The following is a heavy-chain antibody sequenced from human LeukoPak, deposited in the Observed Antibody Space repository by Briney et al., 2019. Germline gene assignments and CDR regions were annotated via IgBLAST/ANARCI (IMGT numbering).Heavy chain of an antibody. D-gene: IGHD5-18*01. CDR1: GGTFNNYA. J-gene: IGHJ3*01. CDR2: IVPILGIA. Sequence: SVKVSCTASGGTFNNYAISWVRQAPGQGLEWMGRIVPILGIANYAQAFQGRLIITADKATSSAYMELSSLRSEDTAVYYCARDQGDNSYGYYAIWYAFDVWGQGTMVTVSS. V-gene: IGHV1-69*04. CDR3: ARDQGDNSYGYYAIWYAFDV.